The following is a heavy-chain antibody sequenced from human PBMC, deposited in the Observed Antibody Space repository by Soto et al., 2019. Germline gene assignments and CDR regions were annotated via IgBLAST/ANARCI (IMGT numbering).Heavy chain of an antibody. J-gene: IGHJ4*02. D-gene: IGHD6-19*01. Sequence: EVPLVESGGGVVRPGGSLRLSCAASGFTFDDYGMSWVRQAPGQGLEWVSGIDWNGGRTGYADSVKGRFTISRDNAKNSLDLHVYSLRAEDTALYYCARVGGSGWPFAYWGQGSLVTVSS. V-gene: IGHV3-20*04. CDR3: ARVGGSGWPFAY. CDR1: GFTFDDYG. CDR2: IDWNGGRT.